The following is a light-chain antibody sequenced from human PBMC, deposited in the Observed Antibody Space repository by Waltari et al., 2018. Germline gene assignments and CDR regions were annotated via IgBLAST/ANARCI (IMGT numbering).Light chain of an antibody. Sequence: EIVMTQSPATLSESPGERANLSCRASQSIAGNLAWYQQKPGQPPRLLTYGASTRATGFPARFSGSGSGTEFTLAISSLQSEDFAVYYCEQYSNWPGTFGQGTKLEIK. CDR2: GAS. CDR1: QSIAGN. CDR3: EQYSNWPGT. V-gene: IGKV3-15*01. J-gene: IGKJ2*02.